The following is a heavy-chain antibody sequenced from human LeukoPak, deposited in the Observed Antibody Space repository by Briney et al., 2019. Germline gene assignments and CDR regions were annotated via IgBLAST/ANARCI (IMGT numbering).Heavy chain of an antibody. J-gene: IGHJ4*02. CDR3: AKDLRSSSWYSFDY. V-gene: IGHV3-30*02. Sequence: GGSLRLSCAASGFTFTSYGMHWVRQAPGKGLEGVAFIRYDGSNKYYADSVKGRFTISRDNSKNTLYLQMNSLRAEDTAVYYCAKDLRSSSWYSFDYWGQGTLVTVSS. CDR1: GFTFTSYG. CDR2: IRYDGSNK. D-gene: IGHD6-13*01.